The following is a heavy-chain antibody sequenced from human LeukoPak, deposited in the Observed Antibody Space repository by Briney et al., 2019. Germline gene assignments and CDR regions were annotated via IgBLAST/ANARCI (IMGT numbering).Heavy chain of an antibody. D-gene: IGHD3-22*01. CDR2: IYYSGST. CDR1: GGSISSYY. Sequence: SETLSLTCTDSGGSISSYYWSWIRQPPGNGLEWIGYIYYSGSTNYNPSLKSRVTISVDTSKNQFSLKLSSVTAADTAVYYCARDYYDSSGPYYYYYMDVWGKGTTVTVSS. CDR3: ARDYYDSSGPYYYYYMDV. J-gene: IGHJ6*03. V-gene: IGHV4-59*01.